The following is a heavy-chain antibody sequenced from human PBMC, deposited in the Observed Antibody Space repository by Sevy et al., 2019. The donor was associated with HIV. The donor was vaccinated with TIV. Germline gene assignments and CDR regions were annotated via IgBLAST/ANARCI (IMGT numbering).Heavy chain of an antibody. V-gene: IGHV4-59*01. Sequence: SETLSLTCTVSGDSISSYYWSWIRQPPGKGLEWIGYIYYGGSTNYNPSLKSRVTISKDTSKNQVSLKLTSVTAADTAVYYCARGRPDYYYGMDVWGQGTTVTVSS. J-gene: IGHJ6*02. CDR2: IYYGGST. CDR3: ARGRPDYYYGMDV. CDR1: GDSISSYY.